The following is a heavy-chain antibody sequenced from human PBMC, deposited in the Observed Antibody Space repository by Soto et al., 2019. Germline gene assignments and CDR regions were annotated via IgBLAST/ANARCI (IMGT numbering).Heavy chain of an antibody. CDR1: GYTFTSYA. CDR2: INAGNGNT. D-gene: IGHD1-1*01. Sequence: QVPLVQSGAEVKKPGASVKVSCKASGYTFTSYAMHWVRQAPGQRLEWMGWINAGNGNTKYSQKFQGRVTITRDTSASTAYMELSSLRSEDTAMYYCARGAIQLPYYYYGMDVWGQGTTVTVSS. J-gene: IGHJ6*02. CDR3: ARGAIQLPYYYYGMDV. V-gene: IGHV1-3*01.